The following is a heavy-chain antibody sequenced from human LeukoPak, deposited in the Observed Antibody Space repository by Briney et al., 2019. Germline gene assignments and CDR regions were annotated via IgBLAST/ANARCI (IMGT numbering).Heavy chain of an antibody. CDR2: SSDKDKSYTT. J-gene: IGHJ3*02. D-gene: IGHD1-26*01. Sequence: QPGGSLRLSCAASGFTFSDHYMDWVRQASGKGLECVGRSSDKDKSYTTEYAASVKGRFTISRDDSENSLYLQMNSLRAEDTAVYYCAREVEWEPSLAGGAFDIWGQGTMVTVSS. CDR3: AREVEWEPSLAGGAFDI. CDR1: GFTFSDHY. V-gene: IGHV3-72*01.